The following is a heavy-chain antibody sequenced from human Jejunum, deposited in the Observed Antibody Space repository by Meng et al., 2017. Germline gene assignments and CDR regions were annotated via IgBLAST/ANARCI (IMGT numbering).Heavy chain of an antibody. J-gene: IGHJ4*02. Sequence: QVQLQESGPGLVRPSETLSLTCTVCGGSVSSGFYSWSWIRPPPGKGLEWIGYISDSGTTNYNPSLKSRVTMSVDTSKNHFSLKLTSVTAADTAVYFCARDSETYPTYFDYWGQGTLVTVSS. D-gene: IGHD5-24*01. CDR3: ARDSETYPTYFDY. CDR1: GGSVSSGFYS. V-gene: IGHV4-61*03. CDR2: ISDSGTT.